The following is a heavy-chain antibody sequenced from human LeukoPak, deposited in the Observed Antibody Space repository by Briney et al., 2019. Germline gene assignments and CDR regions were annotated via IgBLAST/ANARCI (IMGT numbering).Heavy chain of an antibody. V-gene: IGHV4-34*01. J-gene: IGHJ4*02. Sequence: PSETLSLTCAVYGGSFSGYYWSWIRQPPGKGLEWIGEITHSGSTNYNPSLKSRVTISVDTSKNQFSLKLSSVTAADTAVYYCARVSRLLFDYWGQGTLVTVSS. CDR3: ARVSRLLFDY. D-gene: IGHD2-21*02. CDR1: GGSFSGYY. CDR2: ITHSGST.